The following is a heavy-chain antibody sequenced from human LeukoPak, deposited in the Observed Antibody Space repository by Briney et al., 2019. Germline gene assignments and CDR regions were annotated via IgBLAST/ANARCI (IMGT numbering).Heavy chain of an antibody. D-gene: IGHD2-2*01. CDR3: ARVPPSAHQMLSSDY. V-gene: IGHV1-18*01. CDR2: INAYNGNT. J-gene: IGHJ4*02. CDR1: GYSFTSYA. Sequence: ASVKVSCKASGYSFTSYAISWVRQAPGQGLEWMGWINAYNGNTNYAQKLQGRVTVTTDTSTTTAYMELRSLRSDDTAVYYCARVPPSAHQMLSSDYWGQGTQVTVSS.